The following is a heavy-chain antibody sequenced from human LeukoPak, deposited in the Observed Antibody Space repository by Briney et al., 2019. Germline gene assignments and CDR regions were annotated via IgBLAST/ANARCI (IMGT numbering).Heavy chain of an antibody. CDR1: GFTFSNAW. V-gene: IGHV3-23*01. J-gene: IGHJ4*02. Sequence: GGSLRLSCAASGFTFSNAWMSWVRQAPGKGLEWVSGVSGSGDSTYYADSVKGRFTISRDNSKNTLYLQMNSLRAEDTAVYYCAKDQNSIAVAGSVDYWGQGTLVTVSS. CDR2: VSGSGDST. CDR3: AKDQNSIAVAGSVDY. D-gene: IGHD6-19*01.